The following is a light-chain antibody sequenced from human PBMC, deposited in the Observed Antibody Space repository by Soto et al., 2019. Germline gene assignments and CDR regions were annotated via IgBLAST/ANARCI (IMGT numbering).Light chain of an antibody. CDR3: QQLDSYPGLA. Sequence: DTPLTQSPSFVSASVGDRVTLTCRASQGISNNVAWYQQKPGKAPKVLIYGAYTLQSGVPSRFSGSGSGTEFTLTITGLQPEDFATYYCQQLDSYPGLAFGGGTKVEIK. V-gene: IGKV1-9*01. CDR2: GAY. CDR1: QGISNN. J-gene: IGKJ4*01.